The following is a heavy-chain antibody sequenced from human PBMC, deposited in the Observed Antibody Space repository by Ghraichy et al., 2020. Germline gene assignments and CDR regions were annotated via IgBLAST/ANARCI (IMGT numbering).Heavy chain of an antibody. D-gene: IGHD1-26*01. CDR2: IFPGDSDT. V-gene: IGHV5-51*01. Sequence: GESLNISCKGSGYSFTSYWIGWVRQMPGKGLEWMGIIFPGDSDTKYSPSLQGQVTISADKSAYLQWSSLKASDTAIYYCERVVGDTETGYYFDYWSQGTLLTVSS. CDR1: GYSFTSYW. CDR3: ERVVGDTETGYYFDY. J-gene: IGHJ4*02.